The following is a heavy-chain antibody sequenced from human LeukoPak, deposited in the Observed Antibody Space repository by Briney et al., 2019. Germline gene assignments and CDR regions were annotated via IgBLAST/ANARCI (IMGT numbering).Heavy chain of an antibody. J-gene: IGHJ4*02. V-gene: IGHV5-51*01. CDR2: IYPGDSDT. CDR3: ARRSGRYQKYYFDY. D-gene: IGHD1-26*01. Sequence: GESLKISCKGSEYSFTAYWIGWVRQMPGKGLEWMGIIYPGDSDTRYSPSFQGQVTISADKPISTAYLQWRSLKASDTAMYYCARRSGRYQKYYFDYWGQGTLVTVSS. CDR1: EYSFTAYW.